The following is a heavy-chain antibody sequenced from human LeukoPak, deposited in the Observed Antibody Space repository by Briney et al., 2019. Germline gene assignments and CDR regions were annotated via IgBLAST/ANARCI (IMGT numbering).Heavy chain of an antibody. J-gene: IGHJ4*02. CDR1: GGTFSSYA. V-gene: IGHV1-69*04. Sequence: GASVKVSCKASGGTFSSYAISWVRQAPGQGLEWMGRIIPILGIANYAQKFQGRVTITADKSTSTAYMELSSLRSEDTAVYYCARGTDDILTGLSFWGQGTLVTVSS. CDR3: ARGTDDILTGLSF. CDR2: IIPILGIA. D-gene: IGHD3-9*01.